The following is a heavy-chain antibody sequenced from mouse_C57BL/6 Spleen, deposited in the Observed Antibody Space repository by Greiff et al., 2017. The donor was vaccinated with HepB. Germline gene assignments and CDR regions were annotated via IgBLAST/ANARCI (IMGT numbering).Heavy chain of an antibody. CDR3: ARSWLPHYFDY. D-gene: IGHD2-2*01. CDR2: IYPGDGDT. CDR1: GYAFSSSW. J-gene: IGHJ2*01. V-gene: IGHV1-82*01. Sequence: VQLQESGPELVKPGASVKISCKASGYAFSSSWMNWVKQRPGKGLEWIGRIYPGDGDTNYNGKFKGKATLTADKSSSTAYMQLSSLTSEDSAVYFCARSWLPHYFDYWGQGTTLTVSS.